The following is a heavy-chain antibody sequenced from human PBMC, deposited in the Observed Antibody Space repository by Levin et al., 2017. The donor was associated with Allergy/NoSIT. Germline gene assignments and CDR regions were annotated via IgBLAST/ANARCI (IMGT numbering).Heavy chain of an antibody. D-gene: IGHD2-15*01. J-gene: IGHJ4*02. CDR2: IDPSDSYT. Sequence: PGESLKISCKGSGYSFTSHYITWVRQMPEKGLEWMGKIDPSDSYTKYSPSFQGHVTFSANKSISTAYLQWSSLKASDTALYYCARILCGSGVPPDCWGRGSRVSVSS. V-gene: IGHV5-10-1*01. CDR1: GYSFTSHY. CDR3: ARILCGSGVPPDC.